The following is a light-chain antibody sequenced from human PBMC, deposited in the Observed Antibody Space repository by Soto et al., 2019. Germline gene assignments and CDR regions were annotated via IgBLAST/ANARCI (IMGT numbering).Light chain of an antibody. V-gene: IGLV1-40*01. CDR2: GNS. CDR1: SSNIGAGYD. J-gene: IGLJ2*01. Sequence: QSVLTQPPSVSGAPGQRATISCTGSSSNIGAGYDVHWYQQLPGTAPKLLIYGNSNRPSGVPDRFSGSKSGTSASLAITGLQAEDEADYYCQSYDSSLLGVFGGGTKLTVL. CDR3: QSYDSSLLGV.